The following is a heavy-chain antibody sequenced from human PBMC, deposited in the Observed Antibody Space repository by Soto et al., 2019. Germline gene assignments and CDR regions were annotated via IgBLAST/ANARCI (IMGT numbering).Heavy chain of an antibody. D-gene: IGHD6-19*01. CDR2: ISGSGGST. Sequence: EVQLLESGGGSVQPGGSLRLSCAASGFTFSSYAMSWVRQAPGKGLEWVSAISGSGGSTYYADSVKGRFTISRDNSKNTLYLQMNSLRAEDTAVYYCAKGRVDQWLLYLDYWGQGTLVTVSS. V-gene: IGHV3-23*01. J-gene: IGHJ4*02. CDR1: GFTFSSYA. CDR3: AKGRVDQWLLYLDY.